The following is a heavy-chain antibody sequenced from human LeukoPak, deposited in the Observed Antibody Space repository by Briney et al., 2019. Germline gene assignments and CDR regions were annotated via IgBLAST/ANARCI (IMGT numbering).Heavy chain of an antibody. CDR1: GFTFNSYV. V-gene: IGHV3-23*01. D-gene: IGHD2-21*01. J-gene: IGHJ4*02. Sequence: GGSLRLSCAASGFTFNSYVMSWVRQAPGKGLEWVSSINGGGGNTYYADSVKGRFTISRDNSKNMLCLQMNSLRADDTAIYYCAKTVVVITFRFDDWGQGALVTVSS. CDR2: INGGGGNT. CDR3: AKTVVVITFRFDD.